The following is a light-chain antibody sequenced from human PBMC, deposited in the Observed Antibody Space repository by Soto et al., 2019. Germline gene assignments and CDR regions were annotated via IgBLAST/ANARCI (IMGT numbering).Light chain of an antibody. V-gene: IGLV2-14*03. CDR3: SSFTTRSTLV. Sequence: QSALAQPASVSGSPGQSITISCTGTSSDVGGFIYVSWYQQHPGKVPKLIIYDVNNRPSGVSNRFSGSKSGNTASLTISALQAEDEADYYCSSFTTRSTLVFGGGTQLTVL. CDR2: DVN. CDR1: SSDVGGFIY. J-gene: IGLJ2*01.